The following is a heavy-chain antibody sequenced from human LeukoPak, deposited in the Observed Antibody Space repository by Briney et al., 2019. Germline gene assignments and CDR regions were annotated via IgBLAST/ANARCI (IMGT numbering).Heavy chain of an antibody. CDR3: ARLKNYYYYYMDV. J-gene: IGHJ6*03. Sequence: SETLSLTCTVSGGSISSSSYYWGWIRQPPGKGLEWIGSIYYSGSTYYNPSLKSRVIISVDTSKNQFSLKLSSVTAADTAVYYCARLKNYYYYYMDVWGKGTTVTVSS. CDR1: GGSISSSSYY. V-gene: IGHV4-39*01. CDR2: IYYSGST.